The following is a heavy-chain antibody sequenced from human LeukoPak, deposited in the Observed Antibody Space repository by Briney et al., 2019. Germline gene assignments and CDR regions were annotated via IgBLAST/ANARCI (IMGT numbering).Heavy chain of an antibody. V-gene: IGHV4-59*01. Sequence: SETLSLTCTASGGSINSYYWNWIRQPPRKGLEWIGCIYDSGSTKYNPSLKSRVTISVDTSKNQLSLKMSSVTAADTGVYYCARDAVATGIGAFDIWGQGTMVTVSS. CDR2: IYDSGST. J-gene: IGHJ3*02. D-gene: IGHD5-12*01. CDR1: GGSINSYY. CDR3: ARDAVATGIGAFDI.